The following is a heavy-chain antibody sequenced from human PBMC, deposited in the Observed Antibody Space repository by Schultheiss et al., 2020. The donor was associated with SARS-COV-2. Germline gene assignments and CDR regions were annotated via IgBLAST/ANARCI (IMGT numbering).Heavy chain of an antibody. J-gene: IGHJ6*02. Sequence: GESLKISCAASGFTFSSYGMHWVRQAPGKGLEWVAVISYDGSNKYYADSVKGRFTISRDNSKNTLYLQMNSLRAEDTAVYYCAKDGRGVRGLLRFLEWLIKGYYYGMDVWGQGTTVTVSS. CDR2: ISYDGSNK. D-gene: IGHD3-3*01. V-gene: IGHV3-30*18. CDR3: AKDGRGVRGLLRFLEWLIKGYYYGMDV. CDR1: GFTFSSYG.